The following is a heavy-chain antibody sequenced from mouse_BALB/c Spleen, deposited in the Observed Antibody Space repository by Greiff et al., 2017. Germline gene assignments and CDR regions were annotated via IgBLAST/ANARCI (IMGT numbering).Heavy chain of an antibody. D-gene: IGHD1-1*01. CDR3: KVASTVVGRGAMDD. J-gene: IGHJ4*01. Sequence: QVQLKQSDAELVKPGASVKISCKASGYTFTDHAIYWVKQKPEQGLEWIGYISPGNGDIKYNEKFKGKATLTADKSSSTAYMQLNSLTSEDSAVYYCKVASTVVGRGAMDDWGEGTTVTVSS. CDR2: ISPGNGDI. CDR1: GYTFTDHA. V-gene: IGHV1S53*02.